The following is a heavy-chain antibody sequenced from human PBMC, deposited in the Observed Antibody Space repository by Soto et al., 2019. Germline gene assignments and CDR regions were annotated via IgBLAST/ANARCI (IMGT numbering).Heavy chain of an antibody. D-gene: IGHD5-18*01. V-gene: IGHV1-69*02. CDR1: GGTFSSYT. CDR3: ARGYSYGTSYYYGMDV. J-gene: IGHJ6*02. Sequence: SLKVSCKASGGTFSSYTISWVLQAPGQGLEWMGRIIPILGIANYAQKFQGRVTITADKSTSTAYMELSSLRSEDTAVYYCARGYSYGTSYYYGMDVWGQGTTVSVSS. CDR2: IIPILGIA.